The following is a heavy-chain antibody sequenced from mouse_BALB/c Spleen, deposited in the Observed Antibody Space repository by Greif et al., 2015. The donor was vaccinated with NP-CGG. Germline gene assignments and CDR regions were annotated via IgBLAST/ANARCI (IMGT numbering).Heavy chain of an antibody. J-gene: IGHJ3*01. CDR2: IDPANGNT. V-gene: IGHV14-3*02. D-gene: IGHD1-1*01. CDR1: GFNIKDTY. Sequence: VQLQQSGAELVKPGASVKLSCTASGFNIKDTYMHWVKQRPEQGLEWIGRIDPANGNTKYDPKFQGKATITADTSSNTAYLQLSSLTSEDTAVYYCASYYGSSYSSPFAYWGQGTLVTVSA. CDR3: ASYYGSSYSSPFAY.